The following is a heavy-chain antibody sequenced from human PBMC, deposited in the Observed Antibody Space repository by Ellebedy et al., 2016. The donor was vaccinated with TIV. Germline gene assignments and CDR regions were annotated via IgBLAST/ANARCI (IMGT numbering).Heavy chain of an antibody. CDR1: GFTLSSYW. V-gene: IGHV3-7*03. CDR2: INLDGSEK. Sequence: GESLKISCAASGFTLSSYWMSWVRQAPGKGLEWVANINLDGSEKYYVDSVKGRFSISRDNAKNSLYLQMNSLRAEDTAVYYCARAVGGSSSLWGQGTLVTVSS. J-gene: IGHJ4*02. CDR3: ARAVGGSSSL. D-gene: IGHD6-13*01.